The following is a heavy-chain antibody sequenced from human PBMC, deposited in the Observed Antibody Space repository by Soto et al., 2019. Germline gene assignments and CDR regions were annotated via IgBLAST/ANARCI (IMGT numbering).Heavy chain of an antibody. CDR1: GFSFSSYG. CDR2: ISFDGSNK. CDR3: AKVRYSGSYYGMDV. Sequence: GGSLRLSCAASGFSFSSYGMYWVRQAPGKGLEWVAVISFDGSNKLYADSVKGRFTISRVNFKNTLYLQMNSLRAEDTAVYYCAKVRYSGSYYGMDVWGQGTTVTVSS. V-gene: IGHV3-30*18. D-gene: IGHD1-26*01. J-gene: IGHJ6*02.